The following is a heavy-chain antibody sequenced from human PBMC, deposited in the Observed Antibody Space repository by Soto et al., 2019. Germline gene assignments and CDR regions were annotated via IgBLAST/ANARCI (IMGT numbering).Heavy chain of an antibody. V-gene: IGHV1-18*01. CDR1: GYAFTSYG. CDR2: ISAYNGNT. CDR3: ARDFGYMGSSSSSCDY. J-gene: IGHJ4*02. D-gene: IGHD6-6*01. Sequence: GASVKVSCKASGYAFTSYGISWVRQAPGQGLEWMGWISAYNGNTNYAQKLQGRVTMTTDTSTSTAYMELRSLRSDDTAVYYCARDFGYMGSSSSSCDYWGQGTLVTVSS.